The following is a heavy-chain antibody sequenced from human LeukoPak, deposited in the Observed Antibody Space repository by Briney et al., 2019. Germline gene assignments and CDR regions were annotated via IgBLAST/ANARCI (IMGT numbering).Heavy chain of an antibody. CDR2: VHLSGRT. J-gene: IGHJ4*02. CDR1: GGSISSTNW. CDR3: AREGGPYRPLDY. V-gene: IGHV4-4*02. Sequence: SGTLSLTYGVSGGSISSTNWWTWVRQPPGEGLEWIGEVHLSGRTNYNPSLESRVTMSVDMSENHISLKLTSVTAADTAVYYCAREGGPYRPLDYSGQGTLVTVSS.